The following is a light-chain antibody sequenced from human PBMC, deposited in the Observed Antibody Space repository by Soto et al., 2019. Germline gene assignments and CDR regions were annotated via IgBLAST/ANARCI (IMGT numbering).Light chain of an antibody. CDR3: QQYNSYST. CDR1: QSISSW. Sequence: DIQMTQSPSTLSASVGDRVTITCRASQSISSWLAWYQQKPVKAPKLLIYDSSSLESGVPSRFSGSGSGTEFTLTISSLQPDDFATYYCQQYNSYSTFGQGTKVEIK. V-gene: IGKV1-5*01. J-gene: IGKJ1*01. CDR2: DSS.